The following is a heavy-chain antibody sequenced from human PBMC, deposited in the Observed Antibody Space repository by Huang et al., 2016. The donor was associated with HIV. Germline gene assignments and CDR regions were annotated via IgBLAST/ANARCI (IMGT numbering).Heavy chain of an antibody. Sequence: QVQLVQSGAEVKKPGASVKVSCKVSGYTLTELSINWVRQAPGKGLEWMGGCAPEQGETSYAQNFQGRVTMTEDTSTDTAYMELHSLRPEDTAVYYCAAGYDTYYDIWGQGTMVIASS. CDR2: CAPEQGET. D-gene: IGHD2-21*01. V-gene: IGHV1-24*01. J-gene: IGHJ3*02. CDR3: AAGYDTYYDI. CDR1: GYTLTELS.